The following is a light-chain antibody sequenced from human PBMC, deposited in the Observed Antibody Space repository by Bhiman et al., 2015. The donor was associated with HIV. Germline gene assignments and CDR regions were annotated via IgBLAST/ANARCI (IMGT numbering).Light chain of an antibody. CDR1: SLRNYY. V-gene: IGLV1-44*01. CDR3: AAWDDSLHGLA. Sequence: SELTQDPTVSVALGQTVRITCQGDSLRNYYANWYQQFPGTAPKLLIYSNNQRPSRVPDRFSGSKSGSSASLAISGLQSEDEAEYFCAAWDDSLHGLAFGGGTKLTVL. J-gene: IGLJ2*01. CDR2: SNN.